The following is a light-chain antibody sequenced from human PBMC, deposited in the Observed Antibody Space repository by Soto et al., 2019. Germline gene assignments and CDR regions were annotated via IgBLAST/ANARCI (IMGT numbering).Light chain of an antibody. V-gene: IGLV2-8*01. CDR3: SSYAGSSYV. CDR2: EVS. CDR1: SSDVGGYNY. J-gene: IGLJ1*01. Sequence: QSALTQPPAASGSPVQSVTISCTGTSSDVGGYNYVSWYQQHPGKAPKLMIYEVSKRPSGVPDRFSGPKSGNTASLTVSGLQAEDEADYYCSSYAGSSYVFGTGTKVTV.